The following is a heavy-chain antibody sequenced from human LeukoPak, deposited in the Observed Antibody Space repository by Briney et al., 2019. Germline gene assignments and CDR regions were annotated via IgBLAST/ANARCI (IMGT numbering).Heavy chain of an antibody. J-gene: IGHJ6*03. D-gene: IGHD2-2*01. CDR2: INPNSGGT. CDR1: GYTFTGYY. CDR3: ARVKIVGVVPAAILYYYYMDV. Sequence: ASVKVSCKASGYTFTGYYMHWVRQAPRQGLEWMGWINPNSGGTNYAQKFQGRVTMTRDTSISTAYMELSRLRSDDTAVYYCARVKIVGVVPAAILYYYYMDVWGKGTTVTISS. V-gene: IGHV1-2*02.